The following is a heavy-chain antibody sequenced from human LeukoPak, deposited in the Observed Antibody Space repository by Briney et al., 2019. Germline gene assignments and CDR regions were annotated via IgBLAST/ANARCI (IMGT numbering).Heavy chain of an antibody. CDR1: GYTFSSYG. J-gene: IGHJ4*02. CDR2: ISAYNGNT. V-gene: IGHV1-18*01. Sequence: ASVKVSCKASGYTFSSYGISWVRQAPGQGLEWMGWISAYNGNTNYAQKLQGRVTMTTDTSTSTAYMELRSLRSDDTAVYYCALRDYYDSSGYYDDYWGQGTLVTVSS. CDR3: ALRDYYDSSGYYDDY. D-gene: IGHD3-22*01.